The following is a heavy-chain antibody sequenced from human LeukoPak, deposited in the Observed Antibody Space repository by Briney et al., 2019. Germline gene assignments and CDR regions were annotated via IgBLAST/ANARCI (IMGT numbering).Heavy chain of an antibody. CDR1: GFTFSSYS. J-gene: IGHJ4*02. CDR2: ISGSGGST. D-gene: IGHD6-13*01. Sequence: QPGGSLRLSCAGSGFTFSSYSMNWVRQAPGKGLEWVSAISGSGGSTYYADSVKGRFTISRDNSKNALYLQMNSLRAEDTAVYYCAKDDSSSWPYYFDYWGQGTLVTVSS. CDR3: AKDDSSSWPYYFDY. V-gene: IGHV3-23*01.